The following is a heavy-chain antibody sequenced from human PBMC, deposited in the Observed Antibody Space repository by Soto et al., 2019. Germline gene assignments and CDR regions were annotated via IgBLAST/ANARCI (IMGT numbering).Heavy chain of an antibody. Sequence: PSETLSLTCTVSGGSISSYYWSWIRQPPGKGLEWIGYIYYSGSTNYNPSLKSRVTISVDTSKNQFSLKLSSVTAADTAVYYCARAGDIAMPRDYYYYGMDVRGQRTTVTVSS. J-gene: IGHJ6*02. V-gene: IGHV4-59*08. CDR1: GGSISSYY. D-gene: IGHD5-18*01. CDR2: IYYSGST. CDR3: ARAGDIAMPRDYYYYGMDV.